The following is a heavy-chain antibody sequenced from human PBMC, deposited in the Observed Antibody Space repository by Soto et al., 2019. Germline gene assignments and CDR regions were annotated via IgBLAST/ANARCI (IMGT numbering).Heavy chain of an antibody. CDR2: IYYSGSP. CDR1: GGSITSSGQY. J-gene: IGHJ6*02. CDR3: ARQGRAAAGGSVFNGLDV. Sequence: QLQLQESGPGLVKPSETLSLTCTVSGGSITSSGQYCVWIRQPPGKGLEWIGSIYYSGSPYYKPSLKSRITMSVDTSKNQFSLKLSSVTAADTAVYYCARQGRAAAGGSVFNGLDVWGQGTTVTVSS. D-gene: IGHD6-13*01. V-gene: IGHV4-39*01.